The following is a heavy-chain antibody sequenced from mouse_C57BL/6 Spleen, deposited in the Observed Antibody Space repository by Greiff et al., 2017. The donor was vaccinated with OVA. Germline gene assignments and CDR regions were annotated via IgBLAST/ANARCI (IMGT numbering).Heavy chain of an antibody. D-gene: IGHD1-1*01. CDR2: IDPSDSYT. CDR1: GYTFTSYW. J-gene: IGHJ2*01. CDR3: ARGITTVVAPPFDY. V-gene: IGHV1-69*01. Sequence: QVHVKQPGAELVMPGASVKLSCKASGYTFTSYWMHWVKQRPGQGLEWIGEIDPSDSYTTYNQKFKGKSTLTVDKSSSTAYMQLSSLTSEDSAVYYCARGITTVVAPPFDYWGQGTTLTVSS.